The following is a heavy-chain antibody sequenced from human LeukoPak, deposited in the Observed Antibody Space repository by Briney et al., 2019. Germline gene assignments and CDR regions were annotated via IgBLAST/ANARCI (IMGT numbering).Heavy chain of an antibody. CDR1: GFSVSNYY. V-gene: IGHV3-7*03. D-gene: IGHD2/OR15-2a*01. J-gene: IGHJ4*02. CDR2: IKQDGSEK. CDR3: ARAKDPLPSSLFASDS. Sequence: GGSLSLSCAASGFSVSNYYMSWVRQAPGKGLEWVANIKQDGSEKYYVDSAKGRFTISRDNAKNSLYLQVNSLRAEDTAVYYCARAKDPLPSSLFASDSWGQGTLVTVSS.